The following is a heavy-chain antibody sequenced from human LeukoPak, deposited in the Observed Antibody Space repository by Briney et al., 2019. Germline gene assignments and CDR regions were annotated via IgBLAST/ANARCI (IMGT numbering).Heavy chain of an antibody. CDR3: ARHTGAITMAPDAFDV. V-gene: IGHV4-59*08. J-gene: IGHJ3*01. CDR1: GGSISSYS. D-gene: IGHD3-10*01. Sequence: SETLSLTCTVSGGSISSYSWNWLRQPPGRGLEWIGRIYYTGSTNYNPSLKSRVTISVDTSKNQFSLRLSSVTAADTAVYYCARHTGAITMAPDAFDVWGQGTMVTVSS. CDR2: IYYTGST.